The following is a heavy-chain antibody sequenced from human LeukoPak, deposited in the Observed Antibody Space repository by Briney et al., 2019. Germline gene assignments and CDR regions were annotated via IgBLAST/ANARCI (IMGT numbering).Heavy chain of an antibody. Sequence: GGSLRLSCAASGFTFSSYGMHWVRQAPGKGLERVAVISYDGSNKYYADSVKGRFTISRDNSKNTLYLQMNSLRAEDTAVYYCAKTAAVESDYWGQGTLVTVFS. J-gene: IGHJ4*02. CDR3: AKTAAVESDY. V-gene: IGHV3-30*18. D-gene: IGHD6-19*01. CDR2: ISYDGSNK. CDR1: GFTFSSYG.